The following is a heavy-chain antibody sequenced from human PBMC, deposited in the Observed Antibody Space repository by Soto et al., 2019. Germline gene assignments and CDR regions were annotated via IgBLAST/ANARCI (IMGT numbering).Heavy chain of an antibody. D-gene: IGHD1-26*01. CDR3: ARDWGHAGSSVPYY. J-gene: IGHJ4*02. Sequence: QVQLVQSGAEVKKPGASVKVSCKASGYTFTSYGISWVRQVSGHGLEWMGWISAYNGNTNYAQKLQGRDTMTTDTSTCTAYMELRSLRSDDTAVYYCARDWGHAGSSVPYYWGQGPLVSVSS. CDR2: ISAYNGNT. CDR1: GYTFTSYG. V-gene: IGHV1-18*04.